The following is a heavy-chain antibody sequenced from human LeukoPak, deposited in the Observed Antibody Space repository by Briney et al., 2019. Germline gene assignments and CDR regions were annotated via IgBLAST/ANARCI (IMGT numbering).Heavy chain of an antibody. CDR1: GFTFSTYR. V-gene: IGHV3-7*01. J-gene: IGHJ6*03. CDR2: IKQDGSEK. CDR3: ARDGQWELPSYMDV. D-gene: IGHD1-26*01. Sequence: PGGSLRLSCAASGFTFSTYRMSWVRQAPGKGLEWVANIKQDGSEKHYVDSVKGRFTISRDNAKNSLYLQMNSLRAEDTAIYYCARDGQWELPSYMDVWGKGTTVTVSS.